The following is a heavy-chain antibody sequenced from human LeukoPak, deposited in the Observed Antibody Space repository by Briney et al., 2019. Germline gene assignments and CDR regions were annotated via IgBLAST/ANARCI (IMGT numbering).Heavy chain of an antibody. CDR2: IYHSGST. V-gene: IGHV4-30-2*01. J-gene: IGHJ2*01. D-gene: IGHD1-14*01. Sequence: PSETLSLTCAVSGGSISSGGYSWSWIRQPPGKGLEWIGYIYHSGSTYYNPSLKSRVTISVDRSKNQFSLKLSSVTAADTAVYYCARGDTTFDWYFDPWGRGTLVTVSS. CDR1: GGSISSGGYS. CDR3: ARGDTTFDWYFDP.